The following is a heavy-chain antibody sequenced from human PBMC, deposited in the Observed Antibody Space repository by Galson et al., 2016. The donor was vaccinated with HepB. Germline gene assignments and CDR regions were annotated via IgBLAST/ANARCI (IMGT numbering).Heavy chain of an antibody. Sequence: SLRLSCAASGFTFSDYYMSWIRQAPGKGLEWVSYISSSSSNIYYADSVKGRFTISRDNAKTSLYLQMHSLRGEDTAVYYCAQDTRGWNHFDSWGQGTLVTVSS. CDR3: AQDTRGWNHFDS. D-gene: IGHD1-1*01. CDR2: ISSSSSNI. V-gene: IGHV3-11*01. CDR1: GFTFSDYY. J-gene: IGHJ4*02.